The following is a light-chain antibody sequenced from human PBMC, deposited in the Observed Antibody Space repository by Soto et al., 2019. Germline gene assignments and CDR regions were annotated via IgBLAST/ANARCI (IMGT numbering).Light chain of an antibody. CDR3: SSYTSSSTSAYV. J-gene: IGLJ1*01. V-gene: IGLV2-14*01. Sequence: QSALTQPASVSGSPGQSITISCTGTSSDVGGYNYVSWYQQHPGKDPKLMIYEVSNRPSGVSNRFSGSKSGNTASLTISGLQAEDEADYYCSSYTSSSTSAYVFGTGTKVTVL. CDR1: SSDVGGYNY. CDR2: EVS.